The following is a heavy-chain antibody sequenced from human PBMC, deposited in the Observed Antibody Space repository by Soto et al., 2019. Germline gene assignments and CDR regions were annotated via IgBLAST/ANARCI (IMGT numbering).Heavy chain of an antibody. CDR3: AKGESDYHGYGDYGDF. CDR1: GFTFSSYA. D-gene: IGHD4-17*01. Sequence: GGSLRLSCAASGFTFSSYAMSWVRQAPGKGLEWVSAVSGSGGSTYYADSVKGRFTISRDNSKNTLYLQMNSLRAEDTAVYYCAKGESDYHGYGDYGDFWGQGTLVTVSS. J-gene: IGHJ4*02. V-gene: IGHV3-23*01. CDR2: VSGSGGST.